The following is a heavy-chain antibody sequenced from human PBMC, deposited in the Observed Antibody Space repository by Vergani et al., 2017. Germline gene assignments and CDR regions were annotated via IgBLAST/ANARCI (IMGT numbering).Heavy chain of an antibody. CDR3: ARGDYGILTGYRY. CDR2: INPSGGHT. V-gene: IGHV1-46*03. J-gene: IGHJ4*02. D-gene: IGHD3-9*01. CDR1: GYTFSNYY. Sequence: QVQVVQSGAEVKKSGASVKVSCKTSGYTFSNYYMHWVRQAPGQGLEWMGIINPSGGHTYYAQKFQGRVTMNRDTSTSTVYMELSSLRSEDTAMYYCARGDYGILTGYRYWGQGTLVTVSA.